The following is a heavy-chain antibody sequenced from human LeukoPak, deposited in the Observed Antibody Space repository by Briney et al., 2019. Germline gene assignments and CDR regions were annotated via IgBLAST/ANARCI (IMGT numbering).Heavy chain of an antibody. J-gene: IGHJ5*02. Sequence: SETLSLTCTVSGGSISSGSYFWSWIRQPAGKGLEWIGRIYTSGSTYYNPSLKSRVTISVDTSKNQFSLKLSSVTAADTAVYYCARGSRIQLWFDNWGQGTLVTVSS. CDR2: IYTSGST. D-gene: IGHD5-18*01. V-gene: IGHV4-61*02. CDR1: GGSISSGSYF. CDR3: ARGSRIQLWFDN.